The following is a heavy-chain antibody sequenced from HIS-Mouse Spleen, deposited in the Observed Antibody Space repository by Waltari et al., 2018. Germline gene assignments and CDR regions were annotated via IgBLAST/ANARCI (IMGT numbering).Heavy chain of an antibody. Sequence: QLQLQESGPGLVKPSETLSLPCTVSGGSISSSSYYWGWIRQPPGKGLEWIGSIYYSGSTYYNPALKSRDTSSVDTSKNQFSLTLRHVTAADTAVYYCAREIPYSSSWYGWYCDLWGRGTLVTVSS. CDR2: IYYSGST. J-gene: IGHJ2*01. V-gene: IGHV4-39*07. CDR3: AREIPYSSSWYGWYCDL. CDR1: GGSISSSSYY. D-gene: IGHD6-13*01.